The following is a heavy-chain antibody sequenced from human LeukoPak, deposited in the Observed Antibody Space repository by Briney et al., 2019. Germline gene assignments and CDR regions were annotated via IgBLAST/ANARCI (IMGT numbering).Heavy chain of an antibody. CDR2: IYIGGST. J-gene: IGHJ6*03. CDR3: ARVAATPRLQYYMDV. V-gene: IGHV3-53*01. Sequence: GGSLRLSCAASGFTVSSSYMSWVRQAPGKGLEWVSVIYIGGSTYYADSVKGRFTISRDNSKNTLYLQMNNLRAKDTAVYYCARVAATPRLQYYMDVWGKGTTVTVSS. D-gene: IGHD2-15*01. CDR1: GFTVSSSY.